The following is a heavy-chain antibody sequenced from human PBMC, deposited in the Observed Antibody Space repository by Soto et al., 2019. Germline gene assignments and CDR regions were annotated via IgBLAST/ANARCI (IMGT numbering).Heavy chain of an antibody. CDR1: GGSISSSSYY. V-gene: IGHV4-39*01. CDR2: IYYSGST. J-gene: IGHJ3*02. CDR3: AGGRIAAAGTAFDI. Sequence: QLQLQESGPGLVKPSETLSLTCTVSGGSISSSSYYWGWIRQPPGKGLEWIGSIYYSGSTYYNPSLQSRVTISVDTSKNQFSLKLSSVTAADTAVYYCAGGRIAAAGTAFDIWGQGTMVTVSS. D-gene: IGHD6-13*01.